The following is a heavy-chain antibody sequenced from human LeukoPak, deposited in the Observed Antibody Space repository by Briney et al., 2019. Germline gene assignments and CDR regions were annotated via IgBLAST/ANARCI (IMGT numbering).Heavy chain of an antibody. Sequence: ASVKVSCKASGYTFTGYYIHWVRQAPGQGLEWMGWINCNSGGTNYAQKFQGRVTMTRDTSICTVYMEVSSLRSDDTAVYYCAGDRYNSGWYFDYWGQGTLVTVSS. V-gene: IGHV1-2*02. D-gene: IGHD6-19*01. CDR3: AGDRYNSGWYFDY. CDR1: GYTFTGYY. J-gene: IGHJ4*02. CDR2: INCNSGGT.